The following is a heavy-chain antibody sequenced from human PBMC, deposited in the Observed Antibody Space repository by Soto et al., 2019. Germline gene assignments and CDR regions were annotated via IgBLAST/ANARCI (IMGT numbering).Heavy chain of an antibody. Sequence: GGSLRLSCAASGFTFSSYGMHWVRQAPGKGLEWVAVISYDGSNKYYADSVKGRFTISRDNSKNTLYLQMNSLRAEDTAVYYCEKENSGYDPRRNYYYYYGIDVWGQGTTVTVSS. CDR2: ISYDGSNK. D-gene: IGHD5-12*01. V-gene: IGHV3-30*18. CDR1: GFTFSSYG. CDR3: EKENSGYDPRRNYYYYYGIDV. J-gene: IGHJ6*02.